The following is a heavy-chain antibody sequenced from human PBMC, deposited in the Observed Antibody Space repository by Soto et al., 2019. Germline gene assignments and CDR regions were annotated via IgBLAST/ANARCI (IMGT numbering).Heavy chain of an antibody. CDR1: GGSISSGDYY. J-gene: IGHJ5*02. CDR3: APFSLAARWFDP. CDR2: IYYSGST. Sequence: SETLSLTCTVSGGSISSGDYYWSWIRQPPGKGLEWIGYIYYSGSTYYNPSLKSRVTISVDTSKNQFSLKLSSVTAADTAVYYCAPFSLAARWFDPWSQGTLVTVSS. V-gene: IGHV4-30-4*01. D-gene: IGHD6-13*01.